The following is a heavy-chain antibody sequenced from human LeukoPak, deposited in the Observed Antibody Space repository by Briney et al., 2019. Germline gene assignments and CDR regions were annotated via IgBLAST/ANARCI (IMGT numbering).Heavy chain of an antibody. CDR1: GFTFSSYW. Sequence: PGGSLRLSCAASGFTFSSYWMSWVRQAPGKGLEWVANIKQDGSEKYYVDYVKGRFTISRDNAKNSLYLQMNSLRAEDTAVYYCARWYSSGWFDPWGQGTLVTVSS. CDR3: ARWYSSGWFDP. V-gene: IGHV3-7*01. CDR2: IKQDGSEK. D-gene: IGHD6-19*01. J-gene: IGHJ5*02.